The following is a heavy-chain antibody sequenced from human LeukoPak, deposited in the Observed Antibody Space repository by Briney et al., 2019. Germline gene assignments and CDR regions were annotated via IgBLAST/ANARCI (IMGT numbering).Heavy chain of an antibody. V-gene: IGHV1-18*01. J-gene: IGHJ4*02. CDR1: GYTFTNYV. Sequence: ASVKVSCKASGYTFTNYVIGWVRQAPGQGLEWVGWINPNSGGTNYAQKFQGRVTITADESTSTAYMELSSLRSEDTAVYYCAKHKYYYGSDLYYFDYWGQGTLVTVSS. CDR3: AKHKYYYGSDLYYFDY. D-gene: IGHD3-10*01. CDR2: INPNSGGT.